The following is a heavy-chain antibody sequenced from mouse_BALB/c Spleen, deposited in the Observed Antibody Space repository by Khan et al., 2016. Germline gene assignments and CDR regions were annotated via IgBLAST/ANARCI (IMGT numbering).Heavy chain of an antibody. V-gene: IGHV2-6-7*01. Sequence: QVQLKESGPGLVAPSQSLSITCTVSGFSLTAFGVNWVRQPPGKGLELLGMIWGDGSTDYNSALKSRLSITKDNSKSQLFLKMNSLQTDDTARYYCASYYDDDGGFAYWGQGTLVTVSA. D-gene: IGHD2-4*01. CDR2: IWGDGST. CDR3: ASYYDDDGGFAY. J-gene: IGHJ3*01. CDR1: GFSLTAFG.